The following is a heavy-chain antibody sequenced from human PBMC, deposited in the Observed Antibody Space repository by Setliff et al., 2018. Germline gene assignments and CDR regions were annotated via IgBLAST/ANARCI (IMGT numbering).Heavy chain of an antibody. CDR3: AGTPARGTTWLSPFDY. CDR1: GGSFDSGTHY. V-gene: IGHV4-61*02. Sequence: SETLSLTCTVTGGSFDSGTHYWSWIRQPAGKVPEWIGLIQGTGNTNYNPSLQSRATISIDTSKDQISLKITSVTAADTALYSCAGTPARGTTWLSPFDYWGQGIQVTSPQ. D-gene: IGHD3-9*01. CDR2: IQGTGNT. J-gene: IGHJ4*02.